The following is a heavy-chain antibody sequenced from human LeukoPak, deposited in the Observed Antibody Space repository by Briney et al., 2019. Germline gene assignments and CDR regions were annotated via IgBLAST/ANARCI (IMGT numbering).Heavy chain of an antibody. V-gene: IGHV3-23*01. D-gene: IGHD7-27*01. CDR1: GFSFSNYG. Sequence: GGSLRLSCPASGFSFSNYGMNWVRQAPGKGLEWVSGIIGSGGTTYTADSVKGRFTISRDNSKNTLYLQMNSLRAEDTAVYYCARDLNWGAFDIRGQGTMVSVSS. CDR2: IIGSGGTT. J-gene: IGHJ3*02. CDR3: ARDLNWGAFDI.